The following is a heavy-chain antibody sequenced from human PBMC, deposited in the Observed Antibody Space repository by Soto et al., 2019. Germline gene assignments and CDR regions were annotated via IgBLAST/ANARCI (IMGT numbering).Heavy chain of an antibody. CDR3: ARVVTMIANFDY. CDR1: GGSISSGGYY. V-gene: IGHV4-31*03. J-gene: IGHJ4*02. Sequence: SETLSLTCTVSGGSISSGGYYWSWIRQHPGKGLEWIGYIYYSGSTYYNPSLKSRVTISVDTSKNQFSLKLSSVTAADTAVYYCARVVTMIANFDYWGQGTLVTVSS. CDR2: IYYSGST. D-gene: IGHD3-22*01.